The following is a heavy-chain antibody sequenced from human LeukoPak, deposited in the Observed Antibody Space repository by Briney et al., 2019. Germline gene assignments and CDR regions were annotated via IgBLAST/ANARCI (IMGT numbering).Heavy chain of an antibody. V-gene: IGHV3-23*01. Sequence: QAGGSLRLSCAAYGFTFYTYTMSWVRQAPGKGLEWVSAISGSGGSTNYADSVKGRFTISRDNSQNTVCLQMNSLRAEDTALYYCAKGKTHYYCPGDSWGQGTLVTVSS. CDR3: AKGKTHYYCPGDS. CDR1: GFTFYTYT. D-gene: IGHD3-10*01. J-gene: IGHJ4*02. CDR2: ISGSGGST.